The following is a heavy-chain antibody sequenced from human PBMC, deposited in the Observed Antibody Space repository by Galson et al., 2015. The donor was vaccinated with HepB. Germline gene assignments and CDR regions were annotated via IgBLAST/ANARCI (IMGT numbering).Heavy chain of an antibody. CDR2: THYRSKWYN. J-gene: IGHJ3*02. D-gene: IGHD3-22*01. CDR3: ARASGPYYYDSSGYYHDAFDI. Sequence: CAISGDSVSSNSAAWNWIRQSPSRGLEWLGRTHYRSKWYNDYAVSVKSRITINPDTSKNQFSLQLNSVTPEDTAVYYCARASGPYYYDSSGYYHDAFDIWGQGTMVTVSS. CDR1: GDSVSSNSAA. V-gene: IGHV6-1*01.